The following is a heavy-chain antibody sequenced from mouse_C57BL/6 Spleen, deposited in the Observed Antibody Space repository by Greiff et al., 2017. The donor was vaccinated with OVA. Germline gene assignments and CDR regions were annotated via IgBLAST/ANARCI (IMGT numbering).Heavy chain of an antibody. Sequence: VKLQQPGAELVRPGSSVKLSCKASGYTFTSYWMHWVKQRPIQGLEWIGNIDPSDSETHYNQKFKDKATLTVDKSSSTAYMQLSSLTSEDSAVYYCARDGSSSFAYWGQGTLVTVSA. D-gene: IGHD1-1*01. CDR1: GYTFTSYW. CDR3: ARDGSSSFAY. V-gene: IGHV1-52*01. J-gene: IGHJ3*01. CDR2: IDPSDSET.